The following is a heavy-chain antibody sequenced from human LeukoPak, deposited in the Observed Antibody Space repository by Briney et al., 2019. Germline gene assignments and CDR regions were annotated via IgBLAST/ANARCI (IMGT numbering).Heavy chain of an antibody. CDR1: GYTFTSYD. D-gene: IGHD2-15*01. V-gene: IGHV1-8*01. CDR3: ARSGGYRPFDY. J-gene: IGHJ4*02. Sequence: GASVRVSCKASGYTFTSYDINWVRQAPGQGLEWMGWMNPNSGNNGYAQRFQGRVTMTRNTSINTAYMELSNLRSDDTAVYYCARSGGYRPFDYWGQGTLVTVSS. CDR2: MNPNSGNN.